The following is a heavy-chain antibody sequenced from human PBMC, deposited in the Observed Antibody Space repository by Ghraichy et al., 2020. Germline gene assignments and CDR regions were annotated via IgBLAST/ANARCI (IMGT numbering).Heavy chain of an antibody. V-gene: IGHV3-64D*06. Sequence: GGSLRLSCSASGFTFSSYAMHWVRQAPGKGLEYVSAISSNGGSTYYADSVKGRFTISRDNSKNTLYLQMSSLRAEDTAVYYCVKVTVGDTAIVTNFFDYWGQGTLVTVS. CDR2: ISSNGGST. J-gene: IGHJ4*02. CDR1: GFTFSSYA. D-gene: IGHD5-18*01. CDR3: VKVTVGDTAIVTNFFDY.